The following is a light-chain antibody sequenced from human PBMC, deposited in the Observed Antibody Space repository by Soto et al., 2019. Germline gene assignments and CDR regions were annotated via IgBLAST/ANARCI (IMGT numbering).Light chain of an antibody. CDR1: QSVSSSY. CDR3: QQYGSSPLT. Sequence: EMMLTQSSGTLSLSTGERATLSCRASQSVSSSYLAWYQQKPGQAPRLLIYGASSRATGIPDRFSGGGPGTNLTLTIIRLEPEDFAVYYCQQYGSSPLTFGVGPNEDIK. V-gene: IGKV3-20*01. J-gene: IGKJ4*01. CDR2: GAS.